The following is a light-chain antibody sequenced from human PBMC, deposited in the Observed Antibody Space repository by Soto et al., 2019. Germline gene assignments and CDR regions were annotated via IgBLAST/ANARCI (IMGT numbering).Light chain of an antibody. CDR1: QTISKSN. Sequence: EIPLTQSPGSLSFSPGEGAALSCRASQTISKSNLAWYQQKPGQPPRLLVYAESSRATGIPDRFSGSGSGTDLTLTISRLEPEDFAIYYCQKYDSPRGTFGQGTKVDIK. CDR3: QKYDSPRGT. V-gene: IGKV3-20*01. CDR2: AES. J-gene: IGKJ1*01.